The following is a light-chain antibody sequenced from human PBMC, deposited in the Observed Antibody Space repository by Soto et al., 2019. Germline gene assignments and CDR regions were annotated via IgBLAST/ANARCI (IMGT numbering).Light chain of an antibody. Sequence: QSVLTQPPSASGSPGQSVTISCTGTGSDVGGYNYVSWYQQHPGKAPKLMIYEVSKRPSGVPDRFSGSKSGNTASLTVSGLQAEDEADYYCSSYAGGNNLVFGGGTKVTVL. V-gene: IGLV2-8*01. CDR1: GSDVGGYNY. J-gene: IGLJ2*01. CDR2: EVS. CDR3: SSYAGGNNLV.